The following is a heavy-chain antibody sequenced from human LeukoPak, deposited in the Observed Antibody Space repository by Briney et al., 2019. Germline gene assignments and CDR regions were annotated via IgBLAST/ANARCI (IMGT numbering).Heavy chain of an antibody. Sequence: PGGSLRLSCAASGFTFGSYWMSWVRQAPGKGLEWVANIKQDGSEKYYVDSVKGRFTISRDNAKNSLYLQMNSLRAEDTAVYYCARESAANWFDPWGQGTLVTVSS. V-gene: IGHV3-7*01. CDR2: IKQDGSEK. D-gene: IGHD2-15*01. CDR1: GFTFGSYW. CDR3: ARESAANWFDP. J-gene: IGHJ5*02.